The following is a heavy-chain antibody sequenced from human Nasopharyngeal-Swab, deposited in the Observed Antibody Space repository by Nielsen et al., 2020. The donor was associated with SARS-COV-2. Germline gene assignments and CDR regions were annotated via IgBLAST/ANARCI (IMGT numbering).Heavy chain of an antibody. CDR1: GYSFTTYW. J-gene: IGHJ4*02. CDR2: IYPGDSDT. Sequence: GESLKISCQGSGYSFTTYWIAWVRQMPGKGLEWMGIIYPGDSDTRYSPSFQGQVTISADKSISTAYLRWSSLKASDTAMYYCAWKSSGWYGSYDYWGQGTLVTVSS. D-gene: IGHD6-19*01. CDR3: AWKSSGWYGSYDY. V-gene: IGHV5-51*01.